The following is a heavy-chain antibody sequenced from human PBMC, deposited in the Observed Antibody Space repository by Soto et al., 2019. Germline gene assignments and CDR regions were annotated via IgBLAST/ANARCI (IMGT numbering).Heavy chain of an antibody. CDR3: ARGEEEGADYFAY. Sequence: ESGGGVVQPGRSLRLSCAASGFTFSSYAMHWVRQAPGKGLEWVTIISYDGSNKYYADSVKGRFTISRDNSKNTLYLQMNSLRAEDTAVYYCARGEEEGADYFAYWGQGTLVTVSS. J-gene: IGHJ4*02. V-gene: IGHV3-30-3*01. CDR1: GFTFSSYA. CDR2: ISYDGSNK.